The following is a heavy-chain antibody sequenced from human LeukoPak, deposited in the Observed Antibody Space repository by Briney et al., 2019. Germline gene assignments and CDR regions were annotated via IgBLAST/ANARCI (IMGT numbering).Heavy chain of an antibody. CDR3: AREEDAIFGVVISITVRGYMDV. J-gene: IGHJ6*03. Sequence: GGSLRLSCAASGFTFSSYSMNWVRQAPGKGLEWVSSISSSSSYIYYADSVKGRFTISRDNAKNSLYLQMNSLRAEDTAVYYCAREEDAIFGVVISITVRGYMDVWGKGTTVTVSS. CDR1: GFTFSSYS. V-gene: IGHV3-21*01. D-gene: IGHD3-3*01. CDR2: ISSSSSYI.